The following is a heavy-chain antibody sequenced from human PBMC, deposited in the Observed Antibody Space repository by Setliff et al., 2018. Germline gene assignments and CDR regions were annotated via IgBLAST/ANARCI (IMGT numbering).Heavy chain of an antibody. CDR1: GGSVSNSGFF. CDR2: IYDSGSS. D-gene: IGHD6-13*01. Sequence: PSETLSLTCTVSGGSVSNSGFFWGWLRQAPGKGLEWIGNIYDSGSSNYNASLKSRLIITRDTSKNQFSLKLSSVTAADTAVYYCARHGRLGSSWYGGSGYYYYYMDVWGKGTTVTVSS. CDR3: ARHGRLGSSWYGGSGYYYYYMDV. J-gene: IGHJ6*03. V-gene: IGHV4-39*01.